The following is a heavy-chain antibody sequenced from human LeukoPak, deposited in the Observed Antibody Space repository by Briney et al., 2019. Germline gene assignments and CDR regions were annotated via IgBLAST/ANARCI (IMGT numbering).Heavy chain of an antibody. J-gene: IGHJ2*01. CDR1: GGSIRSSYYY. V-gene: IGHV4-39*01. D-gene: IGHD2-15*01. CDR2: IYDSGST. CDR3: ARVGSSWYFDL. Sequence: SETLSLTCTVSGGSIRSSYYYWGWIRQPPGKGLEWIGSIYDSGSTYYNPSLKSRVTISVDTSKNQFSLKLNSVTAADTAVYYCARVGSSWYFDLWGRDTLVIVSS.